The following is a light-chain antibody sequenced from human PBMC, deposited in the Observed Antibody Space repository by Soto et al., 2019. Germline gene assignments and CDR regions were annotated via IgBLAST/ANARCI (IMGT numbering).Light chain of an antibody. CDR1: NSDVGSYNL. Sequence: QPASVSGSPGQSITISCTGTNSDVGSYNLVSWYQQHPGKAPKLMIYEGSKRPSGVSNRFSGSTSGNTASLTISGLQAEDEADYYCCSYAGSNTFSYVFGTGTKVTVL. CDR3: CSYAGSNTFSYV. CDR2: EGS. J-gene: IGLJ1*01. V-gene: IGLV2-23*03.